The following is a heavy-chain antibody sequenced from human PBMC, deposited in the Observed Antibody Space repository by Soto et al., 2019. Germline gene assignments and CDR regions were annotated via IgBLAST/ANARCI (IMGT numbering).Heavy chain of an antibody. V-gene: IGHV1-18*01. CDR3: ARATPRVVGVTIPKKNNSFDP. D-gene: IGHD1-26*01. Sequence: QVQLVQSGAEVKKPGATVKVSCKTSGYTFTSSGISWVRQAPGQVLDWMGWISAYNSNTNYAQKLQGRVTMTTDTCESPAYMELRRLRSEHTAVYYCARATPRVVGVTIPKKNNSFDPWGQGTLVNGSS. J-gene: IGHJ5*02. CDR2: ISAYNSNT. CDR1: GYTFTSSG.